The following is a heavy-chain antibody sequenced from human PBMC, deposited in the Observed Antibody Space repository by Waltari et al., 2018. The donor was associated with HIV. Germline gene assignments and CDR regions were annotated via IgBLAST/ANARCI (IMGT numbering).Heavy chain of an antibody. CDR2: ISWDGGST. CDR1: GFTFGDYT. CDR3: AKDIGGYDSFYYYYGMDV. J-gene: IGHJ6*02. D-gene: IGHD5-12*01. Sequence: EVQLVASGGVVVQPGGSLSLICAAPGFTFGDYTIQWVRQAPGKGLEWVSLISWDGGSTYYADSVKGRFTISRDNSKNSLYLQMNSLRTEDTALYYCAKDIGGYDSFYYYYGMDVWGQGTTVTVSS. V-gene: IGHV3-43*01.